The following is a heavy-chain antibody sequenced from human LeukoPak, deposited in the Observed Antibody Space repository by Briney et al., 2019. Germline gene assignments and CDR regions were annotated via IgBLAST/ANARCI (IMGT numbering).Heavy chain of an antibody. Sequence: SGPALVKXTQTVTLTCTFSGFSLTTTGMCVSWVRQPPGKALEWLARIDWDDDKYYSASLRTRLTISKDTSKSQVVVTMTNMDPVDTATYYCARTTATMITHYYYYYMDVWGKGTTVTVSS. CDR2: IDWDDDK. CDR1: GFSLTTTGMC. V-gene: IGHV2-70*11. CDR3: ARTTATMITHYYYYYMDV. D-gene: IGHD3-16*01. J-gene: IGHJ6*03.